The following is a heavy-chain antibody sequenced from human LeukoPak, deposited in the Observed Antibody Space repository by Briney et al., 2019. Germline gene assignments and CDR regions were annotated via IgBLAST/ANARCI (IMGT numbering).Heavy chain of an antibody. Sequence: PGGSLRLSCATSGFTFSIYWMQWVRQVPGKGLVWVSRIDSNGGGATYADSVKGRFTTSRDNGNNTMYLQMNSLRAEDTAIYYCARAKYSSRWSLDYWGQGALVTVSS. CDR2: IDSNGGGA. CDR3: ARAKYSSRWSLDY. CDR1: GFTFSIYW. V-gene: IGHV3-74*03. D-gene: IGHD6-13*01. J-gene: IGHJ4*02.